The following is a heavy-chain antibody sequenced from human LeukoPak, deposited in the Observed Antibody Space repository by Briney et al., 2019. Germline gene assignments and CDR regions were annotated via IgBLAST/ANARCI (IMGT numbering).Heavy chain of an antibody. CDR3: TRGGYDYESNY. D-gene: IGHD4-17*01. Sequence: GGSLRLSCAASGFDVDDYYMDWIRQAPGEGLEWVGFIRSKAYGGTTEYAASVKGRFTISRDDSKSIAYLQMNSLKTEDTAVYYCTRGGYDYESNYWGQGTLVTVSS. V-gene: IGHV3-49*03. J-gene: IGHJ4*02. CDR1: GFDVDDYY. CDR2: IRSKAYGGTT.